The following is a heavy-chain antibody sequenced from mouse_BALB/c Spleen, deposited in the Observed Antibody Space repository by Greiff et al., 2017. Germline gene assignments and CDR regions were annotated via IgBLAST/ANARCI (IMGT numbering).Heavy chain of an antibody. V-gene: IGHV5-17*02. D-gene: IGHD1-1*01. CDR3: ARRPYYAYAMDY. J-gene: IGHJ4*01. CDR1: GFTFSSFG. CDR2: ISSGSSTI. Sequence: EVMLVESGGGLVQPGGSRKLSCAASGFTFSSFGMHWVRQAPEKGLEWVAYISSGSSTIYYADTVKGRFTISRDNPKNTLFLQMTSLRSEDTAMYYCARRPYYAYAMDYWGQGTSVTVSS.